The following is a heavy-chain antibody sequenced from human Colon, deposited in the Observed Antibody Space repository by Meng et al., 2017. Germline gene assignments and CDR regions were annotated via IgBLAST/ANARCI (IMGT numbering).Heavy chain of an antibody. CDR2: VGVSGET. CDR1: GFTFSNDD. CDR3: ARMNDWVFES. D-gene: IGHD1-1*01. Sequence: LVEPGGGLVQPGGSLRPPCAASGFTFSNDDMHWVRQVTGKGLEWVSGVGVSGETYYSDSAKGRFTISRENAKNSLYLQMDNLRAGDTAMYYCARMNDWVFESWGQGTLVTVSS. V-gene: IGHV3-13*01. J-gene: IGHJ4*02.